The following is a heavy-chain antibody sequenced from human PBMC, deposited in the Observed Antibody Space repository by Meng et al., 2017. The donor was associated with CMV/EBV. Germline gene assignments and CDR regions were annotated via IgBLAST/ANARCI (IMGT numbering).Heavy chain of an antibody. CDR3: ARDCSSTSCYSDNY. Sequence: LSLTRAASGFTFSSYSMNWVRQAPGKGLEWVSSISSSSSYIYYADSVKGRFTISRDNAKNSLYLQMNSLRAEDTAVYYCARDCSSTSCYSDNYWGQGTLVTVSS. D-gene: IGHD2-2*01. V-gene: IGHV3-21*01. CDR1: GFTFSSYS. J-gene: IGHJ4*02. CDR2: ISSSSSYI.